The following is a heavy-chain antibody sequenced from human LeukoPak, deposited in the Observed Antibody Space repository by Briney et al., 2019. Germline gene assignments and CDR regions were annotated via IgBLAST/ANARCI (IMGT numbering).Heavy chain of an antibody. CDR1: GYTFAGYY. Sequence: ASVKVSCKASGYTFAGYYLHWVRQAPGQGLEWMGWIKPNSGGTQYAQKFQGRVAMARDTAISTAYMELSRLQSDDTAVYYCASAESHDYGETWGQGTLVTVSS. D-gene: IGHD4-17*01. CDR2: IKPNSGGT. V-gene: IGHV1-2*02. CDR3: ASAESHDYGET. J-gene: IGHJ4*02.